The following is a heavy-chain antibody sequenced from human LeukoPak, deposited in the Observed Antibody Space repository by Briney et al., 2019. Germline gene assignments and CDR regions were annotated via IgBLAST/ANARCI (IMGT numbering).Heavy chain of an antibody. D-gene: IGHD6-19*01. Sequence: GGSLRLSCAASGFTFSSYSMNWVRQAPGKGLEWVSSISSSSSYIYYADSVKGRFTISRDNAKNSLYLQMNSLRAEDTAVYYCARDGNTKQWLVPTDAFDIWGQGTMVTVSS. CDR3: ARDGNTKQWLVPTDAFDI. CDR1: GFTFSSYS. J-gene: IGHJ3*02. CDR2: ISSSSSYI. V-gene: IGHV3-21*01.